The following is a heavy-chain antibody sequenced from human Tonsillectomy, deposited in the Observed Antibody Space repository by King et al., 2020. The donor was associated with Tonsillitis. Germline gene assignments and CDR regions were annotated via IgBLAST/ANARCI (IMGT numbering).Heavy chain of an antibody. CDR2: IYTSDIVR. CDR3: AKASGTGWLQPCDP. J-gene: IGHJ5*02. CDR1: GFTFNNYA. D-gene: IGHD5-24*01. V-gene: IGHV3-23*03. Sequence: VQLVESGGGLVQPGGSLRLSCSASGFTFNNYAMNWVRLAPGKGLEWVSVIYTSDIVRYYADSVKGRFTISRDNSRNTLYLQMNSLRVGDTAIYFCAKASGTGWLQPCDPWGRGTLVTVSS.